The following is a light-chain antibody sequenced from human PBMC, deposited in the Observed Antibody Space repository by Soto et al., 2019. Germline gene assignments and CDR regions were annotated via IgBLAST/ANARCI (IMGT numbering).Light chain of an antibody. Sequence: THTPSTLAASIGHRGTITFRASQRITTWLAWYQQKPGKAPKLLIYDVSNLESGVPSRFSGSGSGTEFTLTITNLQPDDFATYYCQQYNSFRTFGQGTKVDIK. V-gene: IGKV1-5*01. CDR2: DVS. CDR1: QRITTW. CDR3: QQYNSFRT. J-gene: IGKJ1*01.